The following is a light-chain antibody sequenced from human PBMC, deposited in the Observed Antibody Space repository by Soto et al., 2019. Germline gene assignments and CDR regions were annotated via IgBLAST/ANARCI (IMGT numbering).Light chain of an antibody. CDR2: GAS. V-gene: IGKV3-20*01. CDR3: QQLNSYPIT. J-gene: IGKJ5*01. CDR1: QSVSPSS. Sequence: EILLTQSPGTLSLSPGERATLSCRASQSVSPSSLAWYQQRPGQSPRLLIYGASSRATGIPDRFSGRGSGTDFTLIISRLEPEDFATYYCQQLNSYPITFGQGTRLEIK.